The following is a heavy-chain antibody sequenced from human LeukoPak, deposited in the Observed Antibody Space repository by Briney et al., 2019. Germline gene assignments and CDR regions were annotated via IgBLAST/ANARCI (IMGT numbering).Heavy chain of an antibody. D-gene: IGHD2-2*01. V-gene: IGHV1-18*01. CDR2: SSVYNGNT. Sequence: ASVKVSCKASGYTFMSYGIHWVRQAPGQGLEWMGWSSVYNGNTNYAQKLQGRVTMTTDTSTSTAYMELRSLRSDDTAVYYCAITDPQLISSLDYWGQGTLVTVSS. J-gene: IGHJ4*02. CDR1: GYTFMSYG. CDR3: AITDPQLISSLDY.